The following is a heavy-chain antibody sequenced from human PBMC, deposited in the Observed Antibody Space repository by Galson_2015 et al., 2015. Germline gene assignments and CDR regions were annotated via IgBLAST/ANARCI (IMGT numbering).Heavy chain of an antibody. J-gene: IGHJ5*02. V-gene: IGHV3-30-3*01. D-gene: IGHD3-22*01. CDR3: ARTYYYDSSGPDH. CDR2: ISYDGSNK. Sequence: SLRLSCAASGFTFSSYAMHWVRQAPGKGLEWVAVISYDGSNKYYADSVKGRFTISRDNSKNTLYLQMNSLRAEDTAVYYCARTYYYDSSGPDHWGQGTLVTVSS. CDR1: GFTFSSYA.